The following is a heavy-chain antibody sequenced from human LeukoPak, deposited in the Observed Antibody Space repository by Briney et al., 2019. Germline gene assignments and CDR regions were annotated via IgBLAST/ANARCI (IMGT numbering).Heavy chain of an antibody. J-gene: IGHJ4*02. Sequence: HPGGSLRLSCAASGFTFSSYAMSWVRQAPGKGLEWVSAISGSGGSTYYADSMKGRFTISRDNSKNTLYLQMNSLRAEDTAVYYCAKDHPGGIGGLSFDYWGQGTLVTVSS. CDR3: AKDHPGGIGGLSFDY. CDR2: ISGSGGST. CDR1: GFTFSSYA. V-gene: IGHV3-23*01. D-gene: IGHD1-14*01.